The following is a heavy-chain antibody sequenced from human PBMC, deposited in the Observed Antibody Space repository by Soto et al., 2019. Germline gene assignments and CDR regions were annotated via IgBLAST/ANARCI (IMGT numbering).Heavy chain of an antibody. CDR3: AREGSSSLDY. J-gene: IGHJ4*02. Sequence: QVQLVESGGGLVKPGGSLRLSCAASGFTFSDYYMSWIRQAPGKGLEWVSYISSSSSYTNYADSLKGRFTISRDNDKNSLDLQINSMRDEDTAVYYGAREGSSSLDYWGQGTLVTVSS. CDR1: GFTFSDYY. D-gene: IGHD6-6*01. CDR2: ISSSSSYT. V-gene: IGHV3-11*06.